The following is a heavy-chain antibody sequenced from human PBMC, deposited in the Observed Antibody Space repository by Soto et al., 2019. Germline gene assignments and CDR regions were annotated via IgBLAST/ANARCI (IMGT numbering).Heavy chain of an antibody. D-gene: IGHD3-10*01. J-gene: IGHJ4*02. CDR1: GYTFTSYG. CDR2: ISAYNGKT. CDR3: ARDRVTMVRGVIITTSFDY. Sequence: GASVKVSCKASGYTFTSYGISWVRQAPGQGLEWMGWISAYNGKTNYAQKFQGRVTITADESTSTAYMELSSLRSEDTAVYYCARDRVTMVRGVIITTSFDYWGQGTLVTVSS. V-gene: IGHV1-18*01.